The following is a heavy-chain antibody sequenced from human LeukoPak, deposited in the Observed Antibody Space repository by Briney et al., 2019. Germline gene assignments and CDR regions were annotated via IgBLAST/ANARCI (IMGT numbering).Heavy chain of an antibody. Sequence: GGSLRLSCAASGFPFSDAWMSWVRQAPGKGLEWVGRIKSKTDGGTTDYAAPVKGRFTIPRDDSKNTLYLQMNSLKTEDTAVYFCTTALDIVVVPAAVGENWFDPWGQGTLVTVSS. CDR2: IKSKTDGGTT. CDR1: GFPFSDAW. J-gene: IGHJ5*02. D-gene: IGHD2-2*03. CDR3: TTALDIVVVPAAVGENWFDP. V-gene: IGHV3-15*01.